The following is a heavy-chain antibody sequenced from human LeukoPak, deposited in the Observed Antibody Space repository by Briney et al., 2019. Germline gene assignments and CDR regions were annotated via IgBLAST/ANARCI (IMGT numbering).Heavy chain of an antibody. Sequence: EASVTVSCKASGYTFTVYYMHWVRQAPGQGLEWMGWINPNSGGTNYAQKFQGRVTMTRDTSISTAYMELSRLRSDDTAVYYCAREAGGDYDGFYWGQGTLVTVSS. D-gene: IGHD4-17*01. J-gene: IGHJ4*02. CDR1: GYTFTVYY. V-gene: IGHV1-2*02. CDR2: INPNSGGT. CDR3: AREAGGDYDGFY.